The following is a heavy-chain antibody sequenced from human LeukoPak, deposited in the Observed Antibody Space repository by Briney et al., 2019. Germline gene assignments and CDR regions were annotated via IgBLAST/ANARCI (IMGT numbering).Heavy chain of an antibody. D-gene: IGHD2/OR15-2a*01. CDR3: ARDLSAQNYAFDI. CDR1: GASISNFY. CDR2: IYYSGST. J-gene: IGHJ3*02. Sequence: PSETLSLTCSVSGASISNFYWSWIRQPPGKGLEWIGYIYYSGSTNYNPSLKSRVTISVDTSKNQFSLKLSSVTAADTAVYYCARDLSAQNYAFDIWGQGTMVTVSS. V-gene: IGHV4-59*01.